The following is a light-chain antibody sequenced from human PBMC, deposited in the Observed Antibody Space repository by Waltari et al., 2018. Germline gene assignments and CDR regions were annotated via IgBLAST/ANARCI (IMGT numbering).Light chain of an antibody. CDR2: AAS. CDR1: QDISNY. J-gene: IGKJ3*01. CDR3: QQLNSA. Sequence: IQLTQSPSSLSASVGDSVTITYRASQDISNYLAWYQEKPGKAPKVLISAASTLQSGVPSRVSGSGSGTDFTLTISSLQPEDFATYYCQQLNSAFGPGTKVDIK. V-gene: IGKV1-9*01.